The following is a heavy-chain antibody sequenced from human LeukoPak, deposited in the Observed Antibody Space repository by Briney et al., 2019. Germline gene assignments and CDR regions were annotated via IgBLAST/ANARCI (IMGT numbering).Heavy chain of an antibody. Sequence: GGSLRLSCAASGFTFSSYAMSWVRQAPGKGLQWVSAVTGGGDKIYYADSVKGRFTISRDNTRNTVSLQMNSLRPEDTAVYYSAKEQFRNGGDHKTYFDYWGQGTLVTVSS. V-gene: IGHV3-23*01. J-gene: IGHJ4*02. CDR1: GFTFSSYA. CDR2: VTGGGDKI. D-gene: IGHD2-21*02. CDR3: AKEQFRNGGDHKTYFDY.